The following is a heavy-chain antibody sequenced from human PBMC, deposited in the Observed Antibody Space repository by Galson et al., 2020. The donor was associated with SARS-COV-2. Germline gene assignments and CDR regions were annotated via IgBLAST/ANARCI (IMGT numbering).Heavy chain of an antibody. CDR2: ISGSGGST. CDR3: AKGDGYNGGRFDY. D-gene: IGHD5-12*01. J-gene: IGHJ4*02. V-gene: IGHV3-23*01. CDR1: GFTFSSYA. Sequence: GESLKISCAASGFTFSSYAMSWVRQAPGKGLEWVSAISGSGGSTYYADSVKGRFTISRDNSKNTLYLQMNSLRAEDTAVYYCAKGDGYNGGRFDYWGQGTLVTVSS.